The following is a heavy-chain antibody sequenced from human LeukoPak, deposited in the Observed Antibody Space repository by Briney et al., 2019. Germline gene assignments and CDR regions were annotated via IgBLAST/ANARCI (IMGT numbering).Heavy chain of an antibody. V-gene: IGHV3-33*06. CDR2: IWYDGSNK. Sequence: PGRSLRLSCAASGFTFSSYGMHWVRQAPGKGLEWVAVIWYDGSNKYYADSVKSRFTISRDNSKNTLYLQMNSLRAEDTAVYYCAKDGGYYYDSSPGGYWGQGTLVTVSS. CDR1: GFTFSSYG. J-gene: IGHJ4*02. CDR3: AKDGGYYYDSSPGGY. D-gene: IGHD3-22*01.